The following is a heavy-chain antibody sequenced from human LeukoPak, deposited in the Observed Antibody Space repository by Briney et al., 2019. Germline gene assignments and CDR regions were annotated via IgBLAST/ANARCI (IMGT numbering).Heavy chain of an antibody. V-gene: IGHV4-39*01. J-gene: IGHJ6*02. CDR3: ASTYYYDSSGYRLLSYGYYNGMDV. CDR2: IYYSGST. CDR1: GGSICSSSYY. Sequence: SETLSLTCTVSGGSICSSSYYWGWIRQPPGKGLEWIGSIYYSGSTYYNPSLKSRVTISVDTSKNQFSLKLSSVTAADTAVYYCASTYYYDSSGYRLLSYGYYNGMDVSGQGATVTVSS. D-gene: IGHD3-22*01.